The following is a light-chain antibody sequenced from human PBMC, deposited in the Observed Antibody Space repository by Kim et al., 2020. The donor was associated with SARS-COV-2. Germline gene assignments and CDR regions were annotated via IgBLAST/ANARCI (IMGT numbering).Light chain of an antibody. CDR1: NGGIGGRNY. V-gene: IGLV2-11*01. Sequence: GQSVTSTWAATNGGIGGRNYVSWYQHHPGKAHKLMIYAGTKRPSGVPDRFSGSKSGNTASLTIYGLQAEDEDDYYCCAYAGRYILLFGGGTQLTVL. J-gene: IGLJ2*01. CDR3: CAYAGRYILL. CDR2: AGT.